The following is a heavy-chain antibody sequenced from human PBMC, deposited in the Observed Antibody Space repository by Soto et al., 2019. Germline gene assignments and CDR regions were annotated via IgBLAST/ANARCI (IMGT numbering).Heavy chain of an antibody. Sequence: ASVKISCKASGYTFTSYDINWVRQATGQGLEWMGWMNPNRGNTGYAQKFQGRVTMTRNTSISTAYMELSSLRSEETAVYYCARGLLEHYMDVWGKGTTVTVSS. CDR2: MNPNRGNT. V-gene: IGHV1-8*01. J-gene: IGHJ6*03. CDR1: GYTFTSYD. CDR3: ARGLLEHYMDV.